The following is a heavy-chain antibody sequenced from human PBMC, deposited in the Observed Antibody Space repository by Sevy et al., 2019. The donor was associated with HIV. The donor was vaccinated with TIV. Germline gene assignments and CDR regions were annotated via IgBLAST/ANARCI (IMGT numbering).Heavy chain of an antibody. CDR2: MNPNSGNT. CDR3: ARGDTAMVWNWFDP. V-gene: IGHV1-8*01. D-gene: IGHD5-18*01. Sequence: ASVKVSCKASGYTFTSYDINWVRQATGQGLEWMGWMNPNSGNTGYAQKFQGRVTMTRNTSISTAYMELSSLRSEDTAVYYCARGDTAMVWNWFDPWGQRTLVTVSS. J-gene: IGHJ5*02. CDR1: GYTFTSYD.